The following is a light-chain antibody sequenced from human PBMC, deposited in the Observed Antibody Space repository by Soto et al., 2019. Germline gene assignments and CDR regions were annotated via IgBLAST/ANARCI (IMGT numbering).Light chain of an antibody. J-gene: IGKJ5*01. CDR2: GAS. Sequence: EIVMTQSPATLSVSPGERAKISCRASQSVSSNLAWYQQKPGQAHRLLIYGASTRATGIPARFSGSGSGTEFTLTISSLQSEDFAVYYCQQYNNWPPITFGQGTRLEIK. CDR1: QSVSSN. CDR3: QQYNNWPPIT. V-gene: IGKV3-15*01.